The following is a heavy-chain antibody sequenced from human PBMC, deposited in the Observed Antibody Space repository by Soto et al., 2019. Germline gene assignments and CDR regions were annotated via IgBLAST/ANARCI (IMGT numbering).Heavy chain of an antibody. CDR3: ARDPLWGTAMVLWYFDL. J-gene: IGHJ2*01. V-gene: IGHV1-18*01. CDR1: GYTFSSYA. Sequence: ASVKVSCKPSGYTFSSYAISWVRQAPGQGLEWMGWISAYNDNTNYVQKLQGRVTMTTDTSTSTAYMELSSLRAEDTAVYYCARDPLWGTAMVLWYFDLWGRGTLVTVSS. CDR2: ISAYNDNT. D-gene: IGHD5-18*01.